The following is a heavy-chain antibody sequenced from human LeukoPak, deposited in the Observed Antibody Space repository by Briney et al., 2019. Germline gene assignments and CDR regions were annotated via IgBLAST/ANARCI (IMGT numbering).Heavy chain of an antibody. V-gene: IGHV4-4*07. CDR1: GASISDYY. D-gene: IGHD6-19*01. CDR3: ARLRRDSSGWYADVS. Sequence: SSETLSLTCTVSGASISDYYWSWIRQPAGKGLEWIGRISITDSTNYNPSLTSRVTMSVDTSKNQFSLNLRSLSAADTAVYYCARLRRDSSGWYADVSWGQGTLVTVSS. J-gene: IGHJ5*02. CDR2: ISITDST.